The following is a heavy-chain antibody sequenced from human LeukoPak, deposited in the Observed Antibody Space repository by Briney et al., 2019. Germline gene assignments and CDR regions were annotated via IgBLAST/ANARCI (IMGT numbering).Heavy chain of an antibody. CDR2: INLNSGGT. V-gene: IGHV1-2*02. Sequence: ASVKVSCKASGYTFTGYYMHWVRQAPGQGHEWMGWINLNSGGTNYAQKFQGRVTMTRDTSISTAYMELSRLRSDDTAVYYCARDYYDSSGPQTNYYGMDVWGQGTTVTVSS. CDR1: GYTFTGYY. J-gene: IGHJ6*02. CDR3: ARDYYDSSGPQTNYYGMDV. D-gene: IGHD3-22*01.